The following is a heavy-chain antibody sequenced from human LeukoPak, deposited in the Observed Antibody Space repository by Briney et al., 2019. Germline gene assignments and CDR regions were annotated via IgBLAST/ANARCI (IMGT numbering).Heavy chain of an antibody. D-gene: IGHD3-16*01. V-gene: IGHV3-23*01. CDR1: GFTFSSYA. CDR2: ISGSGGST. Sequence: GGSLRLSCAASGFTFSSYAMSWVRQAPGKGLEWVSAISGSGGSTYYADSVKGRFTISRDNSKNTLYLQMGSLRAEDMAVYYCARDVRPDTGEVYFDYWGQGTLVTVSS. J-gene: IGHJ4*02. CDR3: ARDVRPDTGEVYFDY.